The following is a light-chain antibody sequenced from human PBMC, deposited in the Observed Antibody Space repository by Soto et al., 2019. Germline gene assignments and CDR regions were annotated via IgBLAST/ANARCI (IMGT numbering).Light chain of an antibody. J-gene: IGKJ2*01. V-gene: IGKV1-5*01. CDR3: QQYNSYSYT. CDR2: DAS. Sequence: DIQMTQSPSTLSASVGDRVTITFRASQSISSWLAWYQQKPGKAPKLLIYDASSLESGVPSRFSVSGSGTEFTLTISSLQPDDFATYYCQQYNSYSYTFGQGTKLEIK. CDR1: QSISSW.